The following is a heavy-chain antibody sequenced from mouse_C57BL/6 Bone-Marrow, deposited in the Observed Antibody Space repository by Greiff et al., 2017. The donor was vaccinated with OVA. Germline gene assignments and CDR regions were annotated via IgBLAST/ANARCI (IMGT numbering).Heavy chain of an antibody. Sequence: EVQLVESGAELVRPGASVKLSCTASGFNIKDDYMHWVKQRPEQGLEWIGWIDPENGDTEYASKFQGQATIPADTSSNTAYLQLSSLTSEATAVYYCTTLLTTVVATYPYFDYWGQGTTLTVSS. V-gene: IGHV14-4*01. CDR2: IDPENGDT. D-gene: IGHD1-1*01. CDR1: GFNIKDDY. CDR3: TTLLTTVVATYPYFDY. J-gene: IGHJ2*01.